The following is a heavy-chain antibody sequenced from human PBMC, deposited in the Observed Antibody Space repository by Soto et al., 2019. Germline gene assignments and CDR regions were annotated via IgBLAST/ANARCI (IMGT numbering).Heavy chain of an antibody. CDR1: GYTFTNYG. V-gene: IGHV1-18*04. CDR2: ISAYNGNT. CDR3: ARVAAVAGNHAFDT. Sequence: ASVKVSCKASGYTFTNYGIRWVRQAPGQGLEWMGWISAYNGNTNYAQKLQGRVTMTTDTSTSTAYMELRSLRSDDTAVYYCARVAAVAGNHAFDTWGQVSMVTV. J-gene: IGHJ3*02. D-gene: IGHD6-19*01.